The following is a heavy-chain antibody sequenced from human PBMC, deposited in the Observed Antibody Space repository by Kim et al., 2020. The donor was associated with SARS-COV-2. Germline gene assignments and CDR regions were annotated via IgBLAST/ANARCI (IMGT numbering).Heavy chain of an antibody. CDR2: ISNIGTTI. CDR3: ARGPGYCSGGRCYAWFGS. V-gene: IGHV3-48*03. D-gene: IGHD2-15*01. CDR1: GFAFNTYE. J-gene: IGHJ5*01. Sequence: GGSLRLSCAASGFAFNTYEINWVRQAPGKGLEWVSFISNIGTTIDYADSVKGRFTISRDNAKNLVYLQMNSLRVDDTAVYYCARGPGYCSGGRCYAWFGSCGQGTLVTVSS.